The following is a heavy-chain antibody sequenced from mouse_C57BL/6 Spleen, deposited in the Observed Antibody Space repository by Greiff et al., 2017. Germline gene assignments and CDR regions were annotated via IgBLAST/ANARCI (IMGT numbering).Heavy chain of an antibody. CDR3: ASWVYDWFAY. V-gene: IGHV14-2*01. D-gene: IGHD2-12*01. CDR2: IDPEDGET. J-gene: IGHJ3*01. CDR1: GFNFKDYY. Sequence: EVKLQESGAELVKPGASVKLSCTASGFNFKDYYMHWVKQRPEQGLEWIGRIDPEDGETKYTPKFQGKATITADTSSSTAYLQLSSLTSEDTAVYYCASWVYDWFAYWGQGTLVTVSA.